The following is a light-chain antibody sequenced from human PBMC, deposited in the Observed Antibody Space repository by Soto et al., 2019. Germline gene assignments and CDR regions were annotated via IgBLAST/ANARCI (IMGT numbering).Light chain of an antibody. V-gene: IGKV3-20*01. Sequence: EIVLTQSPGTLSLSPRERATLSCRASQSVNSNHLAWYQQKPGQAPRFLIYGASSRATGIPDRFSGSGSGTDVTLTISRLEPEDFAVYYCQQYGSSPLTFGGGTKVEIK. J-gene: IGKJ4*01. CDR1: QSVNSNH. CDR2: GAS. CDR3: QQYGSSPLT.